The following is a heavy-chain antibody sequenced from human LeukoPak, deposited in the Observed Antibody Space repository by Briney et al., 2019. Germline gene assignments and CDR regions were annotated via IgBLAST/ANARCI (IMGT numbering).Heavy chain of an antibody. D-gene: IGHD3-10*01. Sequence: GGSLRLSCAASEFSVGSNYMTWVRQAPGKGLEWVSLIYSGGSTYYADSVKGRFTISRDNAKNSLFLQMNSLRAEDTAVYYCARGGPHYSLINLYYYYYYMDVWGKGTTVTISS. V-gene: IGHV3-66*01. CDR2: IYSGGST. CDR3: ARGGPHYSLINLYYYYYYMDV. J-gene: IGHJ6*03. CDR1: EFSVGSNY.